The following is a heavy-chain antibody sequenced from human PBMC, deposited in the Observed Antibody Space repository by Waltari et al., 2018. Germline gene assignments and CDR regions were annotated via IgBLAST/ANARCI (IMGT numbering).Heavy chain of an antibody. CDR1: GYSISSGYY. D-gene: IGHD6-19*01. Sequence: QVQLQESGPGLVKPSETLSLTCAVSGYSISSGYYWGWIRQPPGKGLEWIGSIYHSGSTYYNPSLKSRVTISVDTSKNQFSLKLSSVTAADTAVYYCARQEAVAVMDAFDIWGQGTMVTVSS. V-gene: IGHV4-38-2*01. CDR2: IYHSGST. CDR3: ARQEAVAVMDAFDI. J-gene: IGHJ3*02.